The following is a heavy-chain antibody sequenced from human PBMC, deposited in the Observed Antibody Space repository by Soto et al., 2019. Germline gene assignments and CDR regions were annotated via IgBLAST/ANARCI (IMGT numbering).Heavy chain of an antibody. J-gene: IGHJ4*02. CDR3: ARGWGSGVFDY. CDR1: GRSFSGYY. D-gene: IGHD7-27*01. Sequence: QVQLQQWGAGLLKPSETLSLTCAVYGRSFSGYYWTWSRQPPGKGLEWIGEINHSGSINYNPSLKXXVTISVDTSKNQFSLKLSSVTAADTAVYYCARGWGSGVFDYGGQGTLVTVSS. CDR2: INHSGSI. V-gene: IGHV4-34*01.